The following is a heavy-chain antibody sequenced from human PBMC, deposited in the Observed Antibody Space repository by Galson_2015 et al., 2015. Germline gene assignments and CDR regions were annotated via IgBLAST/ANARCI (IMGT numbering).Heavy chain of an antibody. CDR2: ISSSGSTI. Sequence: SLRLSCAASGFTFSSYEMNWVRQAPGKGLEWVSYISSSGSTIYYADSVKGRFTISRDNAKNSLYLQMNSLRAEDTAVYYCARGPGAGYFDYWGQGTLVTVSS. CDR1: GFTFSSYE. D-gene: IGHD3-10*01. CDR3: ARGPGAGYFDY. V-gene: IGHV3-48*03. J-gene: IGHJ4*02.